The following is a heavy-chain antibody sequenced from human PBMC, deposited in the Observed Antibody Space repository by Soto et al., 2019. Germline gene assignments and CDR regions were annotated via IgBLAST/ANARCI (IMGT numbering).Heavy chain of an antibody. CDR1: GYTFSTYW. D-gene: IGHD2-15*01. CDR3: ARVGRGGSDHYGVDV. J-gene: IGHJ6*02. V-gene: IGHV5-51*01. CDR2: IYPGDSDT. Sequence: GASLKISCKGSGYTFSTYWIGWVCQMPGKGLQWMGIIYPGDSDTRYSPSFQGQVTISVDKSISTAYLQWSRLKASDTATFYCARVGRGGSDHYGVDVWGQGTPVTVSS.